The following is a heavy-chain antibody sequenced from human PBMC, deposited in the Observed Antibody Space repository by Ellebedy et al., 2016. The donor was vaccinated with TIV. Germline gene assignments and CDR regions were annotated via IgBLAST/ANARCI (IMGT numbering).Heavy chain of an antibody. V-gene: IGHV3-53*01. J-gene: IGHJ4*02. D-gene: IGHD4-17*01. Sequence: GESLKISCAASEFAVSSTYMTWVRQAPGKGLEWVSLIYSVGDTYYADSVKGRFTVSRDNSQNTLYLQMTSLRVDDTAVYYCATDPDGVYGDTSAYWGRGTLVTVSS. CDR2: IYSVGDT. CDR1: EFAVSSTY. CDR3: ATDPDGVYGDTSAY.